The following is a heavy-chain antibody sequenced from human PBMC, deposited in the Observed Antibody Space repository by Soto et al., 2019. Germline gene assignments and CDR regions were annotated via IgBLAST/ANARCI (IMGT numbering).Heavy chain of an antibody. J-gene: IGHJ6*02. CDR1: GFTFSSYA. CDR2: ISYDGSNK. V-gene: IGHV3-30-3*01. Sequence: GGSLRLSCAASGFTFSSYAMHWVRQAPGKGLEWVAAISYDGSNKYYADSVKGRFTISRDNSKNTLYLQMNSLRAEDTAVYYCARVRIAAAGTFGRYCMDVWGQGTTVTVSS. D-gene: IGHD6-13*01. CDR3: ARVRIAAAGTFGRYCMDV.